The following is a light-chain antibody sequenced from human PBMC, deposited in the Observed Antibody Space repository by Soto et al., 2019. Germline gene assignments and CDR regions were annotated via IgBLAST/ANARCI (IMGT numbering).Light chain of an antibody. Sequence: QAVVTQPPSVSGAPGQRVTISCTGSSSNIGAGYDVHWYQQLPGTAPKLLIYGNSNRPSGVPDRFFGSKSGTSASLAITGLQAEDEADYYCQSYDSSLSAVVFGGGTKLTVL. J-gene: IGLJ2*01. CDR3: QSYDSSLSAVV. CDR2: GNS. CDR1: SSNIGAGYD. V-gene: IGLV1-40*01.